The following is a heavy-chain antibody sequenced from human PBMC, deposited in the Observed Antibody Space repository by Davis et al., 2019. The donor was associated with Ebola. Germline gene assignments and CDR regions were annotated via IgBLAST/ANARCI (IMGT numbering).Heavy chain of an antibody. D-gene: IGHD2-21*02. CDR1: GFTFSSFA. CDR2: ISFDGTNK. Sequence: GESLKISCAASGFTFSSFALHWVRQAPGKGLEWVAVISFDGTNKYYADSVKGRFTISRDNSKNTLYLQMNNLRAEDTAVYYCARGDRAYCGGDCSGYCDYWGQGTLVTVSS. V-gene: IGHV3-30-3*01. J-gene: IGHJ4*02. CDR3: ARGDRAYCGGDCSGYCDY.